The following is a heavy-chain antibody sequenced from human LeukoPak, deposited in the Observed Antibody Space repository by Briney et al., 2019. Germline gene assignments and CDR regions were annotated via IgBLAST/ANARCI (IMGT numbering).Heavy chain of an antibody. CDR2: ISAYNGNT. D-gene: IGHD3-10*01. V-gene: IGHV1-18*01. CDR3: ARAAVGEVTMVRGVSYYFDY. Sequence: ASVKVSCKASGYTFTSYGISWVRQAPGQGLEWMGWISAYNGNTNYAQKLQGRVTMTTDTSTSTAYMELRSLRSDDTAVYYCARAAVGEVTMVRGVSYYFDYWGQGTLVTVSS. CDR1: GYTFTSYG. J-gene: IGHJ4*02.